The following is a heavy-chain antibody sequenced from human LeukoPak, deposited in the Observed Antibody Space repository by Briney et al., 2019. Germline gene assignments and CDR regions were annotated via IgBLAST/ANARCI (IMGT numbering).Heavy chain of an antibody. J-gene: IGHJ5*02. CDR1: GGTFSSYA. CDR3: ARRMAAAGTGWFDP. Sequence: ASVKVSCKASGGTFSSYAISWVRQAPGQGLEWMGGIIPIFGTANYAQKFQGRVTITADESTSTAYMELSSLRSEDTAVYYCARRMAAAGTGWFDPWGQGTLVTVSS. D-gene: IGHD6-13*01. CDR2: IIPIFGTA. V-gene: IGHV1-69*01.